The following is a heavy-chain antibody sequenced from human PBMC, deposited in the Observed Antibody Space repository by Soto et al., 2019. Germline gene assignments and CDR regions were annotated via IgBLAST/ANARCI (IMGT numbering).Heavy chain of an antibody. V-gene: IGHV1-24*01. D-gene: IGHD3-10*01. Sequence: ASVKVSCKVSGYTLTELSMHWVRQAPGKGLEWMGGFDPEDGETIYAQKFQGRVTMTEDTSTDTAYMELSSLRSEDTAVYYCATYLMDSGSYPAYYYYYYMDVWGKGTTVTVSS. CDR2: FDPEDGET. CDR1: GYTLTELS. CDR3: ATYLMDSGSYPAYYYYYYMDV. J-gene: IGHJ6*03.